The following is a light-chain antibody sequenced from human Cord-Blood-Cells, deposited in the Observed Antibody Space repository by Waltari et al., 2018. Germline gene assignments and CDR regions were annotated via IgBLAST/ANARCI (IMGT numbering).Light chain of an antibody. J-gene: IGLJ1*01. CDR2: DVS. CDR1: SSDVVVYNY. V-gene: IGLV2-11*01. Sequence: QSALTQPRSVSGSPGQSVTLSCTGTSSDVVVYNYVSCYQQHPGKAPQPMIYDVSKRPSGVPDRFYGSKSGNTASLTISGLQAEDEADYYCCSYAGSYVFGTGTRVTVL. CDR3: CSYAGSYV.